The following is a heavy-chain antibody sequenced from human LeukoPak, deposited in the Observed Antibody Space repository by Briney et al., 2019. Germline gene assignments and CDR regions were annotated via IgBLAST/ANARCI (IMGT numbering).Heavy chain of an antibody. CDR3: ARAYQGTYYYYYMDV. D-gene: IGHD1-1*01. CDR2: ISSSGSTI. Sequence: GGSLRLSCAASGFTFSSYEMNWVRQAPGKGLEWVSYISSSGSTIYYADSVKGRFTISRDNAKNSLYLQMNSLRAEDTAVYYCARAYQGTYYYYYMDVWGKGTTVTISS. V-gene: IGHV3-48*03. J-gene: IGHJ6*03. CDR1: GFTFSSYE.